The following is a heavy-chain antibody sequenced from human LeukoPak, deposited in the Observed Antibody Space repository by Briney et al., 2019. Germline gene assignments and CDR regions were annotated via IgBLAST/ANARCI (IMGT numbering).Heavy chain of an antibody. CDR1: GFTFSSYA. CDR2: ISGSGGST. V-gene: IGHV3-23*01. CDR3: AKVRFSSGSPPFDP. J-gene: IGHJ5*02. Sequence: GGSLRLSCAASGFTFSSYAMSWVRQAPGKGLEWVSAISGSGGSTYYADPVKGRFTISRDNSKNTLYLQMNSLRAEDTAVYYCAKVRFSSGSPPFDPWGQGTLVTVSS. D-gene: IGHD3-10*01.